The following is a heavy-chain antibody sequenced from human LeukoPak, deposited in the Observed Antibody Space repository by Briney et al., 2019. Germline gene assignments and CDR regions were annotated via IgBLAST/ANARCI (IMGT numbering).Heavy chain of an antibody. V-gene: IGHV4-38-2*02. CDR1: GGSISSYY. CDR3: ARDLSHYDFWSGYYLDAFDI. Sequence: SETLSLTCTVSGGSISSYYWGWIRQPPGKGLEWIGSIYHSGSTYYNPSLKSRVTISVDTSKNQFSLKLSSVTAADTAVYYCARDLSHYDFWSGYYLDAFDIWGQGTMVTVSS. CDR2: IYHSGST. D-gene: IGHD3-3*01. J-gene: IGHJ3*02.